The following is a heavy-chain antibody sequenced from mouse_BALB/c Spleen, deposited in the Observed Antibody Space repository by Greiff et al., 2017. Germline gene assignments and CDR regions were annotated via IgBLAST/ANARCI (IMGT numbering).Heavy chain of an antibody. CDR1: GYTFTDYA. CDR2: ISTYYGDA. V-gene: IGHV1S137*01. Sequence: VQLQQSGAELVRPGVSVKISCKGSGYTFTDYAMHWVKQSHAKSLEWIGVISTYYGDASYNQKFKGKATMTVDKSSSTAYMELARLTSEDSAIYYCARGVWEGCYFDYWGQGTTLTVSS. CDR3: ARGVWEGCYFDY. J-gene: IGHJ2*01. D-gene: IGHD2-10*02.